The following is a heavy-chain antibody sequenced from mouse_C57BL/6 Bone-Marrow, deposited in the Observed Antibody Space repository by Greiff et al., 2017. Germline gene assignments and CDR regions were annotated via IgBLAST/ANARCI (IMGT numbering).Heavy chain of an antibody. D-gene: IGHD1-1*01. J-gene: IGHJ1*03. V-gene: IGHV5-4*01. CDR1: GFTFSSYA. CDR2: ISDGGSYT. CDR3: ARDRCSSYWYFDV. Sequence: VQLKESGGGLVKPGGSLKLSCAASGFTFSSYAMSWVRQTPEKRLEWVATISDGGSYTYYPDNVKGRFTISRDNAKNNLYLQMSHLKSEDTAMYYCARDRCSSYWYFDVWGTGTTVTVSS.